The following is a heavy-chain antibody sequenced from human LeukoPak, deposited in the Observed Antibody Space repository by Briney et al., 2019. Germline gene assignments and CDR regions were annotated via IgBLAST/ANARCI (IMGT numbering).Heavy chain of an antibody. J-gene: IGHJ4*02. V-gene: IGHV4-4*09. Sequence: SETLSLTCTVSGGSISSYYWSWIRQPPGKGLEWIGYIYPSGSTNYNPSLKSRVTISVDTSKNQFSLKLSSVTAADTAVYYCARHSDADGYFSYFDYWGQGTLVTVSS. D-gene: IGHD5-24*01. CDR1: GGSISSYY. CDR2: IYPSGST. CDR3: ARHSDADGYFSYFDY.